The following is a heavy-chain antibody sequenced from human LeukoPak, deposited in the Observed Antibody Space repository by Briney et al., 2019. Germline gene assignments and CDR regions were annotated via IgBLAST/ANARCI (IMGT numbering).Heavy chain of an antibody. CDR1: GGSISSSSYY. CDR2: IYYSGST. V-gene: IGHV4-39*07. CDR3: AVQYSYGQYYYYYYYMDV. Sequence: PSETLSLTCTVSGGSISSSSYYWGWIRQPPGKGLEWIGSIYYSGSTYYNPSLKSRVTISVDTSKNQFSLKLSSVTAADTAVYYCAVQYSYGQYYYYYYYMDVWGKGTTVTVSS. J-gene: IGHJ6*03. D-gene: IGHD5-18*01.